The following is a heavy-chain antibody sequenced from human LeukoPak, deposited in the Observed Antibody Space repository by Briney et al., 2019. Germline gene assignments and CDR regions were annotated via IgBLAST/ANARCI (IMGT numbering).Heavy chain of an antibody. D-gene: IGHD1-1*01. J-gene: IGHJ3*02. CDR1: GGSISSGGYY. CDR3: ARASSGTDAFDI. CDR2: IYHSGST. V-gene: IGHV4-30-2*01. Sequence: SETLSLTCTVSGGSISSGGYYWSWIRQPPGKGLEWIGYIYHSGSTYYNPSLKSRVTISVDRSKNQFSLKLSSVTAADTAVYYCARASSGTDAFDIWGQGTMVTVSS.